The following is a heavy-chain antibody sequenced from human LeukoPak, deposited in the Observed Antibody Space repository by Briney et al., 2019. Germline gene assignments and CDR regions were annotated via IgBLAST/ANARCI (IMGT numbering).Heavy chain of an antibody. J-gene: IGHJ5*02. CDR3: ARGSRFDP. Sequence: PGGSLRLSCAASGFTFSSYGMNWVRQAPGKGLEWVSVIYSGGSTYYADSVKGRFTTSRDNSKNTLYLQMNSLRAEDTAVYYCARGSRFDPWGQGTLVTVSS. CDR2: IYSGGST. V-gene: IGHV3-53*01. CDR1: GFTFSSYG.